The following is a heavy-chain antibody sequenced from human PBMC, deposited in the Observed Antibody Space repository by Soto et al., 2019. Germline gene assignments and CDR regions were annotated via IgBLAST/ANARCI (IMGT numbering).Heavy chain of an antibody. CDR2: TSVDGVDR. Sequence: QVQLVESGGGLVKPGGSLTLSCVASGFTFSDYYMAWIRQTPGKGLEWVSYTSVDGVDRFYADSVKGRFTISRDNARKSLSLQMNSLRDEDTAVYYCARPNGESMRYYHGMDVLGQGTTVIVSS. CDR1: GFTFSDYY. D-gene: IGHD3-10*01. V-gene: IGHV3-11*01. CDR3: ARPNGESMRYYHGMDV. J-gene: IGHJ6*02.